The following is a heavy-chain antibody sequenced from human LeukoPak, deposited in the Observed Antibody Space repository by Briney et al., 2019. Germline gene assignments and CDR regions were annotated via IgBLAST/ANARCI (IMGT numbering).Heavy chain of an antibody. CDR3: ARGLAKIPLPNY. J-gene: IGHJ4*02. CDR2: ISSSSSYI. Sequence: GGSLRLSCAASGFTFSSYSMNWVRQAPGKGLEWVSSISSSSSYIYYADSVKGRFTISRDNAKNSLYLQMNSLRAEDTAVYYCARGLAKIPLPNYWGQGTLVTVSS. V-gene: IGHV3-21*01. CDR1: GFTFSSYS.